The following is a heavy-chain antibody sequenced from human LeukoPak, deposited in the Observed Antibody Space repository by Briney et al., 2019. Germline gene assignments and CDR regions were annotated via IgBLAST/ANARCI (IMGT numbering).Heavy chain of an antibody. CDR1: GGSISSGGYY. V-gene: IGHV4-31*03. Sequence: PSETLSLTCTVSGGSISSGGYYWSWIRQHPGKGLEWIGYIYYSGSTYYNPSLKSRVTISVDTSKNQFSLKLSSVTAADTAVYYCARGDYSETEIDYWGQEPWSPSPQ. CDR3: ARGDYSETEIDY. D-gene: IGHD4-11*01. CDR2: IYYSGST. J-gene: IGHJ4*01.